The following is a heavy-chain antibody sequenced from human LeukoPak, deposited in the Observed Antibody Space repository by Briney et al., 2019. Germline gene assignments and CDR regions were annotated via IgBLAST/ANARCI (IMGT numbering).Heavy chain of an antibody. V-gene: IGHV1-24*01. Sequence: ASVKVSCKVSGYSVMELSMHWVRQAPGKGLEWMGGFDPEDGETIYAQKFQGRVTMTEDTSTDTAYMELSSLRSEDTAVYYCATPGLDWGHAFDIWGQGTMVTVSS. D-gene: IGHD3/OR15-3a*01. CDR2: FDPEDGET. CDR1: GYSVMELS. J-gene: IGHJ3*02. CDR3: ATPGLDWGHAFDI.